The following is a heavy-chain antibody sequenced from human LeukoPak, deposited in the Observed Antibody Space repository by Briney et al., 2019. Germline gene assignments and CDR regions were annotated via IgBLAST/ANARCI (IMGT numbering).Heavy chain of an antibody. Sequence: GASVKVSCKSSGYTFTRHYLHWVRQAPGQGLEWMGWINPNSGGTNYAQKFQGRVTMTRDTSISTAYMELSRLRSDDTAVYYCARDSRQRGYSYGGTDYWGQGTLVTVSS. V-gene: IGHV1-2*02. J-gene: IGHJ4*02. CDR2: INPNSGGT. D-gene: IGHD5-18*01. CDR3: ARDSRQRGYSYGGTDY. CDR1: GYTFTRHY.